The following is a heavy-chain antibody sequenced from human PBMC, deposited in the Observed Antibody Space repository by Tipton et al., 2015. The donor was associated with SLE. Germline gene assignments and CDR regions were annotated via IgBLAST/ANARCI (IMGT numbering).Heavy chain of an antibody. CDR3: AKTPAGWYFDL. V-gene: IGHV3-23*03. J-gene: IGHJ2*01. CDR2: IYSGGSST. Sequence: GSLRLSCAASGFTFSSYAMSWVRQAPGKGLEWVSVIYSGGSSTYYADSVKGRFTISRDNSKNTLYLQMNSLRAEDTAVYYCAKTPAGWYFDLWGRGTLVTVSS. CDR1: GFTFSSYA.